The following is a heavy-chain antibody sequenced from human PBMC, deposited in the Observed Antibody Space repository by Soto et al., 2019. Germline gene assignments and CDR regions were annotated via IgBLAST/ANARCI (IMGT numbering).Heavy chain of an antibody. V-gene: IGHV3-9*01. CDR3: AKDIPPDY. CDR1: GFTFDDYA. Sequence: PGGSLRLSCASSGFTFDDYAMHWVRQAPGKGLEWVSGISWNSGSIGYADSVKGRFTISRDNAKNSLYLQMNSLRAEDTALYYCAKDIPPDYWGQGTLVTVSS. J-gene: IGHJ4*02. CDR2: ISWNSGSI.